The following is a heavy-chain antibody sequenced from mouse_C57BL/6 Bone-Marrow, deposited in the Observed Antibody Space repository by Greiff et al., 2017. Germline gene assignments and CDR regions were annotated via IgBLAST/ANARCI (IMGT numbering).Heavy chain of an antibody. CDR1: GYTFTDYN. CDR3: ARRGVYWYFDV. CDR2: INPNNGGT. J-gene: IGHJ1*03. Sequence: VQLQQSGPELVKPGASVKIPCKASGYTFTDYNMDWVKQSHGKSLEWIGDINPNNGGTIYNQKFKGKATLPVDKSSSTAYMELRSLTSEDTAVYYCARRGVYWYFDVWGTGTTVTVSS. V-gene: IGHV1-18*01.